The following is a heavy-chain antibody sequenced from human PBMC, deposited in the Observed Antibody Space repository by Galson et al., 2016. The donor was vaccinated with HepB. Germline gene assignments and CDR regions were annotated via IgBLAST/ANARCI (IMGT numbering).Heavy chain of an antibody. CDR3: ARPRASWGLGGQNYFDD. CDR1: GGSIRTSSYY. CDR2: IYYSGSP. Sequence: ETLSLTCTVSGGSIRTSSYYWGWIRQPPGKGLEWIGNIYYSGSPYYNLSFNSRVTISIDTSKNQFSLKLTSVTAADTAVYFCARPRASWGLGGQNYFDDWGQGTLVTVSS. J-gene: IGHJ4*02. V-gene: IGHV4-39*01. D-gene: IGHD7-27*01.